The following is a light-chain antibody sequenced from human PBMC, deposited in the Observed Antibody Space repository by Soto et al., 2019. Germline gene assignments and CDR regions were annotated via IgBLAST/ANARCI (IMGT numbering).Light chain of an antibody. CDR2: EVS. CDR1: SSDVGGYDY. J-gene: IGLJ1*01. Sequence: SVLTQPPSASGSPVQSVTISCTVTSSDVGGYDYVSWYQQHPGEAPKLMIYEVSKRPSGVPDRFSGSKSGDTASLSVSGLQAEDEADYYCSSYAGSNIFVFGTGTKVTVL. CDR3: SSYAGSNIFV. V-gene: IGLV2-8*01.